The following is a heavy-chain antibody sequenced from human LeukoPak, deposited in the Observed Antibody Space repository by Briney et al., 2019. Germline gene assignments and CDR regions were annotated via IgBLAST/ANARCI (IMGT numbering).Heavy chain of an antibody. CDR2: INPNSGGT. CDR1: GYTLTGYY. V-gene: IGHV1-2*02. J-gene: IGHJ6*03. D-gene: IGHD6-13*01. CDR3: AKSIAAAGKDYYYYYYMDV. Sequence: ASVKVSCKASGYTLTGYYMHWVRQAPGQGLEWMGWINPNSGGTNYAQKFQGRVTMTRDTSISTAYMELSRLRSDDTAVYYCAKSIAAAGKDYYYYYYMDVWGKGTTVTVSS.